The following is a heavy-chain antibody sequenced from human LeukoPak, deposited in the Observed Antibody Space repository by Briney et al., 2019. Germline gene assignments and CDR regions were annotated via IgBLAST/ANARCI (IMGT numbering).Heavy chain of an antibody. V-gene: IGHV1-2*02. Sequence: GASVRVSCKASGYTFNNYAMNWVRQAPGQGLEWMGWINPNSGGTNYAQKFQGRVTMTRDTSISTAYMELSRLRSDDTAVYYCARDRGYCSSTSCYTVIDYWGQGTLVTASS. CDR3: ARDRGYCSSTSCYTVIDY. CDR2: INPNSGGT. CDR1: GYTFNNYA. D-gene: IGHD2-2*02. J-gene: IGHJ4*02.